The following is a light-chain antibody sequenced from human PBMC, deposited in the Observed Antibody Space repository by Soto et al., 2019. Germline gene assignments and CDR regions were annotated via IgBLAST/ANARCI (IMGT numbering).Light chain of an antibody. CDR2: GAS. CDR3: QQYNTSPLT. V-gene: IGKV3-15*01. Sequence: EIVMTQSPSTLSVSLGERATLSCRASQSVSSNLAWYQQKPGNAPRLLIYGASTWPTGIPSRFSGCGSETDFTLTISSLQSEDFAVYYCQQYNTSPLTFGQGTKVEVK. CDR1: QSVSSN. J-gene: IGKJ1*01.